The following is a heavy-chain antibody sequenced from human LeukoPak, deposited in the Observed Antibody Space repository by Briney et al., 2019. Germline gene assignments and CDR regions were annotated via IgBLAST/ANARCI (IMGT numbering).Heavy chain of an antibody. J-gene: IGHJ6*02. CDR3: ASMGSIAAPAEAGVRYYYYYGMDV. Sequence: SETLSLTCTVSGGSISSYYWSWIRQPPGKGLEWIGYIYYSGSTNYNPSLKSRITISVDTSKNQFSLKLSSVTAADTAVYYCASMGSIAAPAEAGVRYYYYYGMDVWGQGTTVTVSS. D-gene: IGHD6-25*01. CDR1: GGSISSYY. CDR2: IYYSGST. V-gene: IGHV4-59*08.